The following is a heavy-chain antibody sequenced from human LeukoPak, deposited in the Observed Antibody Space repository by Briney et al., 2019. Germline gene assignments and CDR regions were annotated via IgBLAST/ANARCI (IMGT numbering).Heavy chain of an antibody. D-gene: IGHD3-3*01. CDR2: ISSSSSYI. J-gene: IGHJ4*02. CDR3: AKGSGFGVDY. CDR1: GFTFSSYS. Sequence: GGSLRLSCAASGFTFSSYSMNWVRQAPGKGLEWVSSISSSSSYIYYADSVKGRFTISRDTSKNTLYLQMNSLRAEDTAVYYCAKGSGFGVDYWGQGTLVTVSS. V-gene: IGHV3-21*01.